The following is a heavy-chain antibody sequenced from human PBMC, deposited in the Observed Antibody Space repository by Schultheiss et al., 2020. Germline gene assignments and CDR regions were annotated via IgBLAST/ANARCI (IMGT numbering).Heavy chain of an antibody. V-gene: IGHV1-18*04. CDR3: ARDTMEEYYGMDV. J-gene: IGHJ6*02. D-gene: IGHD3-16*01. Sequence: ASVKVSCKASRYSFTSYGISWVRQAPGQGLEWMGWISAHNGNTNYAQKVQGRVTMTTDTSTSTAYMELRSLRSDDTAVYFCARDTMEEYYGMDVWGQGTTVNVFS. CDR1: RYSFTSYG. CDR2: ISAHNGNT.